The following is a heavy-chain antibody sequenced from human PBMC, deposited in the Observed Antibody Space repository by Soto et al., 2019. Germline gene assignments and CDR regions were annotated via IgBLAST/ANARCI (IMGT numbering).Heavy chain of an antibody. CDR2: IYYSGST. CDR3: ARGLGYCSGGSCRFDP. Sequence: QVQLQESGPGLVKPSQTLSLTCTVSGGSISSGDYYWSWIRQPPGKSLEWIGYIYYSGSTYYNPSLKSRVTISVDTSKNQFSLKLSSVTAADTAVYYCARGLGYCSGGSCRFDPWGQGTLVTVSS. D-gene: IGHD2-15*01. J-gene: IGHJ5*02. V-gene: IGHV4-30-4*01. CDR1: GGSISSGDYY.